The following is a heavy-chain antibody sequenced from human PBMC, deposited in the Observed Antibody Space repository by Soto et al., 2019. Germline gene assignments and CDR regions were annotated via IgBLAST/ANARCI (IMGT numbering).Heavy chain of an antibody. CDR2: TYYRSKLYN. CDR3: ARGLSSGRNNWFDP. V-gene: IGHV6-1*01. CDR1: GDSVSSNSAA. J-gene: IGHJ5*02. D-gene: IGHD6-19*01. Sequence: SQTLSLTCAISGDSVSSNSAAWNWIRQSPSRGLEWLGRTYYRSKLYNYYAVSVKSRITINPDTSKNQFSLQLNSVTPEDTAVYYCARGLSSGRNNWFDPWGQGTLVTVSS.